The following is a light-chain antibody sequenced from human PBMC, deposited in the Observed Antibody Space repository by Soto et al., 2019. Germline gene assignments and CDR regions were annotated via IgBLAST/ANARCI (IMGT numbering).Light chain of an antibody. J-gene: IGLJ2*01. CDR3: AAWDNNLSAVV. Sequence: QSVLTQPPSVSAAPGQEVTISCSGSNSNIGNNYVSWYQQLPGAAPKLLIYDTYKRPSGIPDRFSGSKSGASATLDIAGIQTGDEADYYCAAWDNNLSAVVFGGGTKLTVL. CDR2: DTY. CDR1: NSNIGNNY. V-gene: IGLV1-51*01.